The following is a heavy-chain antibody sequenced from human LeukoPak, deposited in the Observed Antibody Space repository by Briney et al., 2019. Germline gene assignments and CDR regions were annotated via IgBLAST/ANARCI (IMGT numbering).Heavy chain of an antibody. CDR2: ISGCGADT. V-gene: IGHV3-23*01. Sequence: PGGSPRLSCAASGFPFCSYAMSWGRQAPGKGLEWISAISGCGADTYYADFVKGRFTISRDNVRNTVSLPMRSLRAQDPAQYYCARIGGGGIDQWGRGTLAIVT. J-gene: IGHJ4*02. CDR3: ARIGGGGIDQ. CDR1: GFPFCSYA. D-gene: IGHD3-16*01.